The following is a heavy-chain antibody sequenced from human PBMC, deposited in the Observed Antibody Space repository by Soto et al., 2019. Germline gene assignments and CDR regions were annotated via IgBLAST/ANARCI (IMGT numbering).Heavy chain of an antibody. CDR3: ARGENELLWFGELFYYYYGMDV. Sequence: PSETLSLTCAVDGRSFSGYYWRWIRQPPGKGLEWIGEINHSGSTNYNPSLKSRVTISVDTSKNQFSLKLSSVTAADTAVYYCARGENELLWFGELFYYYYGMDVWGQGTTVT. CDR1: GRSFSGYY. CDR2: INHSGST. D-gene: IGHD3-10*01. J-gene: IGHJ6*02. V-gene: IGHV4-34*01.